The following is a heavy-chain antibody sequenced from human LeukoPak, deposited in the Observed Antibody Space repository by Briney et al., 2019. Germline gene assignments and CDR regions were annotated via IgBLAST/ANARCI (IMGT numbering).Heavy chain of an antibody. CDR1: GDLISGSY. D-gene: IGHD2-21*01. CDR3: ARGDVVAPFDY. CDR2: IYTTGTA. V-gene: IGHV4-4*07. Sequence: SETLSLTCTVSGDLISGSYWSWIRQPAGKGLEWIGRIYTTGTANYNPSLTSRVTMSVDTSKKQLSLKLNSVTAADTAVYYCARGDVVAPFDYWGQGTLVTVSS. J-gene: IGHJ4*02.